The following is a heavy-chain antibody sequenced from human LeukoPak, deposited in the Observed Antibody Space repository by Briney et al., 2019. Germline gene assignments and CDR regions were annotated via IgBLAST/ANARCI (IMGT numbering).Heavy chain of an antibody. CDR2: IYYSGST. V-gene: IGHV4-59*01. D-gene: IGHD1-26*01. CDR1: GGSISSYY. CDR3: ARDGVVGATMEYNWFDP. J-gene: IGHJ5*02. Sequence: SETLSLTCTVSGGSISSYYWSWIRQPPGQGLERIGYIYYSGSTNYNPSLKSRVTISVDTSKNQFSLKLSSVTAADTAVYYCARDGVVGATMEYNWFDPWGQGTLVTVSS.